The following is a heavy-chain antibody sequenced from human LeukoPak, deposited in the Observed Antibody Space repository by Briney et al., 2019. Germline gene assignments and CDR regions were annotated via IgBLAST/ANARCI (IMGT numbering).Heavy chain of an antibody. Sequence: GGSLRLSCVASGFTFSTYEMNWVRQAPGKGLEWIGFIRFKAYGGTTEYAASVKGRFTISRDDSKSIAYLQMNSLKIEDTAVYYCTSLRYFDLGAAAGDYWGQGTLVTVSS. V-gene: IGHV3-49*04. CDR2: IRFKAYGGTT. D-gene: IGHD3-9*01. CDR3: TSLRYFDLGAAAGDY. J-gene: IGHJ4*02. CDR1: GFTFSTYE.